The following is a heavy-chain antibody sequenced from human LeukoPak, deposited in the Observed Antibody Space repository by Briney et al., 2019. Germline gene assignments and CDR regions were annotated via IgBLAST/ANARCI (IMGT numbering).Heavy chain of an antibody. D-gene: IGHD2-15*01. Sequence: ASVKVSCKASGYTFTSYDINWVRQATGQGLEWMGWMNPNSGNTGYAQKFQGRVTMTRNTSISTAYMELSSLRSEDTAVYYCATGRNIVVVVAATPLGYWGQGTLVTVS. CDR3: ATGRNIVVVVAATPLGY. CDR2: MNPNSGNT. V-gene: IGHV1-8*01. CDR1: GYTFTSYD. J-gene: IGHJ4*02.